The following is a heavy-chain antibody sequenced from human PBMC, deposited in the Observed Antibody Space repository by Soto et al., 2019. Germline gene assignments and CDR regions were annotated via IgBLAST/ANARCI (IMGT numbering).Heavy chain of an antibody. CDR1: GGTFSIYP. J-gene: IGHJ6*02. V-gene: IGHV1-69*18. D-gene: IGHD3-3*01. CDR3: AREKESVTMFGVVTIPHYAMDV. Sequence: QVQLVQSGAEVKRPGSSVKVSCKASGGTFSIYPISWVRQAPGQGLEWMGSIIPIFGITDHAQRFQGRVTVTADESTSTAYMELSSLRSEDTAVYYCAREKESVTMFGVVTIPHYAMDVWGQGTTVTVSS. CDR2: IIPIFGIT.